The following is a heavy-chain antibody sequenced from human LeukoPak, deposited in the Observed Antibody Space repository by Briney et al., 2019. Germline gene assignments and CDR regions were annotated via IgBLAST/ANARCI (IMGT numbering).Heavy chain of an antibody. Sequence: GGSLRLSCAASGFTFSSYGMHWVRQAPGKGLEWVAVIWYDVSNKYYADSVKGRFTISRDNSKNTLYLQMNSLRAEDTAVYYCASGRRGITAAGLDYWGQGTLVTVSS. CDR3: ASGRRGITAAGLDY. V-gene: IGHV3-33*01. CDR1: GFTFSSYG. J-gene: IGHJ4*02. D-gene: IGHD6-13*01. CDR2: IWYDVSNK.